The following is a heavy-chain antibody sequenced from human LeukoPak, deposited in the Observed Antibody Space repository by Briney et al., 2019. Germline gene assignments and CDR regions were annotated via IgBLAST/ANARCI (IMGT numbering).Heavy chain of an antibody. D-gene: IGHD6-13*01. CDR2: IHHSGST. CDR3: ATTHSSSWSKIDY. Sequence: SETLSLTCTVSGGSISSYYWSWIRQPPGKGLQWIGSIHHSGSTYYNPSPKSRVTISVDTSKNQFSLKLSSVTAADTAVYYCATTHSSSWSKIDYWGQGTLVTVSS. CDR1: GGSISSYY. V-gene: IGHV4-59*04. J-gene: IGHJ4*02.